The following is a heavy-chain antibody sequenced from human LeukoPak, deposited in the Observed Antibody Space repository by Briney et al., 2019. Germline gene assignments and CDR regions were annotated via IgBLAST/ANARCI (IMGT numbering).Heavy chain of an antibody. V-gene: IGHV3-33*01. CDR2: IWYDGSSK. CDR3: AREYDYYDSSGYLQYFQH. CDR1: GFTFSSYG. Sequence: GGSLRLSCAASGFTFSSYGMHWVRQAPGKGLEWVAVIWYDGSSKYYADSVKGRFTISRDNSKNTLYLQMNSLRAEDTAVYYCAREYDYYDSSGYLQYFQHWGQGTLVTVSS. J-gene: IGHJ1*01. D-gene: IGHD3-22*01.